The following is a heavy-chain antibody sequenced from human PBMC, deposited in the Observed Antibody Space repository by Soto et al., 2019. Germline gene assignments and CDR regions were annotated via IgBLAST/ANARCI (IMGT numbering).Heavy chain of an antibody. CDR2: ISGSDGKT. D-gene: IGHD3-3*01. J-gene: IGHJ4*02. CDR1: GFSSASFA. CDR3: AKWSYLDY. Sequence: DVRLAESGGGLVQPGGSLRLSCTTSGFSSASFAMTWVRQAPGKGLEWVATISGSDGKTYYADSVKGRFSISRDTSRNTLYLQMNSLRADDTAIYYCAKWSYLDYWGQGTRVTVSS. V-gene: IGHV3-23*04.